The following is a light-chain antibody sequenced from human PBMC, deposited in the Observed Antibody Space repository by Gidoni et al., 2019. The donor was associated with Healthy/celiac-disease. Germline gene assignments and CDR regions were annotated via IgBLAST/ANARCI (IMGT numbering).Light chain of an antibody. V-gene: IGLV2-14*01. CDR1: SSDVGGYNY. CDR3: SSYTSSSTRV. CDR2: EVS. J-gene: IGLJ1*01. Sequence: QSALTQPASVSGSPGQSITISCTGTSSDVGGYNYVSRYQQHPGKAPKLMIYEVSNRPSGVSTRFSGSKSGNTASLTISGLQAEDEADYYCSSYTSSSTRVFGTGTKVTVL.